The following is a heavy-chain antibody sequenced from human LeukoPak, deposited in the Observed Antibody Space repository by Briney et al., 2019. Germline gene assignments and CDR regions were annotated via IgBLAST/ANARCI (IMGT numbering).Heavy chain of an antibody. V-gene: IGHV3-15*01. CDR1: GFTFGDYA. CDR3: ATLTGDRAY. CDR2: IKSKTGGGTT. Sequence: PGGPLRLSCTASGFTFGDYAMSWFRQAPGKGLEWVGRIKSKTGGGTTDYAAPVKGRFTISRDDSKNTLYLQMNSLKTEDTAVYYCATLTGDRAYWGQGTLVTVSS. D-gene: IGHD7-27*01. J-gene: IGHJ4*02.